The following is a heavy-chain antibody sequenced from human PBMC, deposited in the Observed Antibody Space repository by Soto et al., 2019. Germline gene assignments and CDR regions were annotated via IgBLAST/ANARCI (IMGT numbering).Heavy chain of an antibody. Sequence: GGSLRLSCAASGFTFSSYAMSWVRQAPGKGLEWVSVISGSGGDTYYADSVKGRFTISRDNSKNTLSLQMNSLRAEDTAVYYCAKARGSNTTAPGVYWGQGTLVAVSS. J-gene: IGHJ1*01. D-gene: IGHD2-2*01. CDR2: ISGSGGDT. V-gene: IGHV3-23*01. CDR1: GFTFSSYA. CDR3: AKARGSNTTAPGVY.